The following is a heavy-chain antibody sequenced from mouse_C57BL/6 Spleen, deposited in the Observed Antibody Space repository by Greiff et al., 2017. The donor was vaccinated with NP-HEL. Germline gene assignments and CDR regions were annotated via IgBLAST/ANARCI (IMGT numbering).Heavy chain of an antibody. Sequence: EVQVVESEGGLVQPGSSMKLSCTASGFTFSDYYMAWVRQVPEKGLEWVANINYDGSSTYYLDSLKSRFIISRDNAKNILYLQMSSLKSEDTATYYCARNGNYYFDYWGQGTTLTVSS. CDR1: GFTFSDYY. CDR3: ARNGNYYFDY. V-gene: IGHV5-16*01. D-gene: IGHD2-1*01. J-gene: IGHJ2*01. CDR2: INYDGSST.